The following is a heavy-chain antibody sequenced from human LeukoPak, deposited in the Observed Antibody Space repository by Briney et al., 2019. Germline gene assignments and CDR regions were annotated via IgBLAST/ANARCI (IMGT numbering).Heavy chain of an antibody. J-gene: IGHJ4*02. Sequence: SETLSLTCTVSGGSISSYYWSWIRQPPGKGLEWIGYIYYSGSTNCNPSLKSRVTISVDTSKNQFSLKLSSVTAADTAVYYCARSECSGGSCYSDYWGQGTLVTVSS. CDR2: IYYSGST. D-gene: IGHD2-15*01. V-gene: IGHV4-59*01. CDR1: GGSISSYY. CDR3: ARSECSGGSCYSDY.